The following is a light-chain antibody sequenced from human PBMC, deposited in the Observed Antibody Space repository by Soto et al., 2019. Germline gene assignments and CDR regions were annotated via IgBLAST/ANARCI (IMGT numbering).Light chain of an antibody. CDR1: QSVSSA. CDR3: QQYNNWPPT. CDR2: GAS. Sequence: EIVMTQSPATLSVSPGERATLSFRARQSVSSASARYQQKPGQAPRLLIYGASSRATGIPARFSGSGSGTEFTLTISSLQSEDFAVYYCQQYNNWPPTFGPGTKVDI. J-gene: IGKJ3*01. V-gene: IGKV3-15*01.